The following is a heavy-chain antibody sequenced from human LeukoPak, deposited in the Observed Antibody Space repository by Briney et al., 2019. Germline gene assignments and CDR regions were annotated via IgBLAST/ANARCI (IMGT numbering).Heavy chain of an antibody. CDR1: GYTFTSYD. D-gene: IGHD3-22*01. V-gene: IGHV1-8*03. CDR2: MNLNSGNT. J-gene: IGHJ3*02. Sequence: ASVKVYCKASGYTFTSYDINWVRQATGQGLEWMGWMNLNSGNTGYAQKFQGRVTITRNTSISTAYMELSSLRSEDTAVYYCARLFRSPGYYYDSSARGAFDIWGQGTMVTVSS. CDR3: ARLFRSPGYYYDSSARGAFDI.